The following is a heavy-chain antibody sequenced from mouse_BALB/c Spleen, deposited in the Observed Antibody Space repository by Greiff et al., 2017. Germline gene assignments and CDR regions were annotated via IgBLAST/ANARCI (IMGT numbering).Heavy chain of an antibody. D-gene: IGHD1-1*01. V-gene: IGHV1S81*02. CDR3: ALLLREFDY. CDR2: INPSNGRT. CDR1: GYTFTSYW. Sequence: QVQLQQSGAELVKPGASVKLSCKASGYTFTSYWMHWVKQRPGQGLEWIGEINPSNGRTNYNEKFKSKATLTVDKSSSTAYMQLSSLTSEDSAVYYCALLLREFDYWGQGTTLTVSS. J-gene: IGHJ2*01.